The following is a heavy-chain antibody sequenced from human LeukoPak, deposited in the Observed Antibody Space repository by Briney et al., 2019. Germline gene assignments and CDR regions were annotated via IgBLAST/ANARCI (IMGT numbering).Heavy chain of an antibody. Sequence: SVNVSCKASGGTFSSYAISWVRQAPGQGLEWMGGIIPIFGTANYAQKFQGRVTITADKSTSTAYMELSSLRSEDTAVYYCARAGIAAAGSVNWFDPWGQGTLVTVSS. CDR1: GGTFSSYA. J-gene: IGHJ5*02. CDR2: IIPIFGTA. V-gene: IGHV1-69*06. D-gene: IGHD6-13*01. CDR3: ARAGIAAAGSVNWFDP.